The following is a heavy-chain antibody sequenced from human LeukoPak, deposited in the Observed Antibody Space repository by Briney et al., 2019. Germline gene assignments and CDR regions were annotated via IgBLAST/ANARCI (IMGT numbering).Heavy chain of an antibody. V-gene: IGHV1-18*04. CDR1: GYTFTSYG. CDR3: ARPQDYTVTKEYYFDY. D-gene: IGHD4-17*01. CDR2: ISAYNGNT. Sequence: ASVTVSCKASGYTFTSYGISWVRQAPGQGLEWMGWISAYNGNTNYAQKLQGRVTMTTDTSTSTAYMELRSLRSDATAVYYCARPQDYTVTKEYYFDYWGQGTLVTVSS. J-gene: IGHJ4*02.